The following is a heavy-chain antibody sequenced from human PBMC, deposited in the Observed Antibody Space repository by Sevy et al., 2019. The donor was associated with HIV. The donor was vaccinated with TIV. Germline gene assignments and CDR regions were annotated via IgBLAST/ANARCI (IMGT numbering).Heavy chain of an antibody. D-gene: IGHD6-13*01. Sequence: GGSLRLSCAASGFTFSDHYMEWVRQAPGKGLEWVGRTRKKADSYTTEYAASVKGRFTISRDDSKNSLYLQMNSLKTEDTAVYYCATHAGIAAAGRVFDYWVQGSLVTVSS. J-gene: IGHJ4*02. CDR1: GFTFSDHY. V-gene: IGHV3-72*01. CDR3: ATHAGIAAAGRVFDY. CDR2: TRKKADSYTT.